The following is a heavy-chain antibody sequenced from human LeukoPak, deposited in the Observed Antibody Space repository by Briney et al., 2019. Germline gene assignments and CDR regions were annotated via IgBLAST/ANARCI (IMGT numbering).Heavy chain of an antibody. D-gene: IGHD6-13*01. J-gene: IGHJ6*03. CDR2: INPNSGGT. V-gene: IGHV1-2*02. CDR3: ARDLAAAGTYYYYYYMDV. CDR1: GYTFTGYY. Sequence: ASVKVSCKASGYTFTGYYMHWVRQAPGQGLEWMGWINPNSGGTNYAQKFQGRVTMTRDTSISTAYMELSRLRSDDTAVYYCARDLAAAGTYYYYYYMDVWGKATTVTVSS.